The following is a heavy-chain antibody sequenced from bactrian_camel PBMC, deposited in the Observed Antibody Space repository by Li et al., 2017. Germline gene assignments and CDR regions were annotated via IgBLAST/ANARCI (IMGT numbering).Heavy chain of an antibody. Sequence: HVQLVESGGGLVQPGGSLRLSCAASGFTFSRYWMYWVRQAPGKGLEWVSTIQIEVDGRRTLYADSVKGRFIISRDDTSNTVTLQMNSLNPEDTGVYYCATDINNFYGQGTQVTVS. CDR1: GFTFSRYW. D-gene: IGHD8*01. J-gene: IGHJ4*01. CDR2: IQIEVDGRRT. V-gene: IGHV3S1*01.